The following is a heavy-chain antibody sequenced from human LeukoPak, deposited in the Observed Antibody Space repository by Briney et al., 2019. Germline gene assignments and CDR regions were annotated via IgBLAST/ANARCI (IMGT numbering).Heavy chain of an antibody. V-gene: IGHV3-21*01. J-gene: IGHJ3*02. Sequence: PGGSLRLSWAASGFTFSSYNMNWVRQAPGKGLEWVSSISSSSNYIYYADSVKGRFTISRDNAKNSLYLQMNSLRAEDTAVYYCARDFLTILGAFDIWGQGTMVTVSS. CDR1: GFTFSSYN. CDR3: ARDFLTILGAFDI. D-gene: IGHD3-9*01. CDR2: ISSSSNYI.